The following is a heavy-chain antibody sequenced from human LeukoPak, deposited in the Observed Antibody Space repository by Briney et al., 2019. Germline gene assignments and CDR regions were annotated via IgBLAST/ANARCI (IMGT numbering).Heavy chain of an antibody. CDR2: INPSGGST. V-gene: IGHV1-46*01. Sequence: GASVKVSCKASGYTFTRYYMHWVRQAPGQGLEWMGIINPSGGSTSYAQKFQGRVTMTRDTSTSRVYMEVSSLRSEDTAVYYCARDSNSGAFYIWGQGTMVTVSS. D-gene: IGHD6-6*01. CDR3: ARDSNSGAFYI. CDR1: GYTFTRYY. J-gene: IGHJ3*02.